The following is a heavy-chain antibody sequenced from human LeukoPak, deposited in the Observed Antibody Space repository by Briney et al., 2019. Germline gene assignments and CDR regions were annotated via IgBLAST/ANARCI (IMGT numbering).Heavy chain of an antibody. CDR2: IRYDGSNK. CDR1: GFTFSSYG. D-gene: IGHD3-9*01. Sequence: GGSLRLSCAASGFTFSSYGMHWVRQAPGKGLEWVAFIRYDGSNKYYADSVKGRFTISRDNSKNTLYLQMNSLRAEDTAVYYCARDLNDILTGYYTDYWGQGTLVTVSS. V-gene: IGHV3-30*02. CDR3: ARDLNDILTGYYTDY. J-gene: IGHJ4*02.